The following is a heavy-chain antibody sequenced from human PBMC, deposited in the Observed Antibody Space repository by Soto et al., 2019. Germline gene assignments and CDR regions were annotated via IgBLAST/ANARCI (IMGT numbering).Heavy chain of an antibody. D-gene: IGHD2-15*01. CDR1: GFTFRNHA. J-gene: IGHJ6*02. Sequence: QVQLVESGGGVVQPGGSLRLSCAASGFTFRNHAMHWVRQAPGTGLECLAVIAYDGSNAFYRDSVKGRFTISRDNSKNALYLHTSSLRAGDTGVYYCARGDREDILVVVGARPGEYGIDIWGQGTTVTVSS. CDR3: ARGDREDILVVVGARPGEYGIDI. CDR2: IAYDGSNA. V-gene: IGHV3-30-3*01.